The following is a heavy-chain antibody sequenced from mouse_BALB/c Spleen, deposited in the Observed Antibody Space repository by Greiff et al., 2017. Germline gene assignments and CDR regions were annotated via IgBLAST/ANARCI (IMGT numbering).Heavy chain of an antibody. CDR2: ISSGSSTI. V-gene: IGHV5-17*02. CDR1: GFTFSSFG. Sequence: DVMLVESGGGLVQPGGSRKLSCAASGFTFSSFGMHWVRQAPEKGLEWVAYISSGSSTIYYADTVKGRFTISRDNPKNTLFLQMTSLRSEDTAMYYCAAYGNYYATDYWGQGTSVTVSS. CDR3: AAYGNYYATDY. D-gene: IGHD2-10*02. J-gene: IGHJ4*01.